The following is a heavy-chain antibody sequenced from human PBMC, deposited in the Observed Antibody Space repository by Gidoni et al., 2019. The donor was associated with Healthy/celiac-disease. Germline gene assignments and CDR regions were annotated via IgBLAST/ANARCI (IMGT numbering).Heavy chain of an antibody. CDR3: AKALLYSSSSSHYYYGMDV. D-gene: IGHD6-6*01. J-gene: IGHJ6*02. CDR1: GFTFSSYA. Sequence: EVQLLESGGGLVQPGGSLRLSCAASGFTFSSYAMSWVRQAPGKGLEWVSAISGSGGSTYYADSVKGRFTISRDNSKNTLYLQMNSLRAEDTAVYYCAKALLYSSSSSHYYYGMDVWGQGTTVTVSS. V-gene: IGHV3-23*01. CDR2: ISGSGGST.